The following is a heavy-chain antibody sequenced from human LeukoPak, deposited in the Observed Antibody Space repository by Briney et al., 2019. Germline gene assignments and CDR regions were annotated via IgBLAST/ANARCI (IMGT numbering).Heavy chain of an antibody. V-gene: IGHV4-61*02. J-gene: IGHJ4*02. D-gene: IGHD6-6*01. CDR3: ARGPGYWRYSSSPPGYFDY. CDR1: GYSISSHYY. Sequence: PSETLSLTCAVSGYSISSHYYWSWIRQPAGKGLEWIGRIYTSGSTNYNPSLKSRVIISVDTSKNQFSLKLSSVTAADTAVYYCARGPGYWRYSSSPPGYFDYWGQGTLVTVSS. CDR2: IYTSGST.